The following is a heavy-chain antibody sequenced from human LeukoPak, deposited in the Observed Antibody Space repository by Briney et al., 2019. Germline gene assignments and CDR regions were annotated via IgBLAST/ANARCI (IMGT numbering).Heavy chain of an antibody. CDR1: GFTFRNHG. Sequence: GRSLRLSCAASGFTFRNHGMHWVRQAPGKGLEWAAVIWYDGSNEYYADSVKGRFTIPRDNSKNTLYLQMNSLRAEDTAVYYCVRDIGARYLDYWGQGTLVIVSS. D-gene: IGHD6-6*01. CDR3: VRDIGARYLDY. V-gene: IGHV3-33*01. J-gene: IGHJ4*01. CDR2: IWYDGSNE.